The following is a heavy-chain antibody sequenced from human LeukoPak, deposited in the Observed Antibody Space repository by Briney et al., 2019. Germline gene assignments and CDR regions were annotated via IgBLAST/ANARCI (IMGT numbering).Heavy chain of an antibody. Sequence: SETLSLTCTVSGGSISSSSHYWGWIRQPPGKGLEWIGSIYYSGSTYYNPSLKSRVTISVDKSKNQFSLKLSSVTAADTAVYYCARYRRRFDYWGQGTLVTVSS. CDR1: GGSISSSSHY. V-gene: IGHV4-39*07. J-gene: IGHJ4*02. CDR3: ARYRRRFDY. CDR2: IYYSGST.